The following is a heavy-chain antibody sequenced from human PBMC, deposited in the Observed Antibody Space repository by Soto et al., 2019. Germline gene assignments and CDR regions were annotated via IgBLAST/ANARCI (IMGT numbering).Heavy chain of an antibody. J-gene: IGHJ6*02. CDR3: ARGMGTAVEAINYYYYYGMDV. CDR2: IYYSGGT. CDR1: GGSISGFY. V-gene: IGHV4-59*01. D-gene: IGHD6-19*01. Sequence: QVQLQESGPGLVKPSETLSLTCTVSGGSISGFYWSWIRQPPGKGLEWIGYIYYSGGTNYNASLQSRVSISLDTSQRQVSLRLTSVTAADTAVYYCARGMGTAVEAINYYYYYGMDVWGQGTTVTVTS.